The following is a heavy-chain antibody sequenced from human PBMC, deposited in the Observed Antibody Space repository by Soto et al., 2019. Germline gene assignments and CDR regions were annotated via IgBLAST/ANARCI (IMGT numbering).Heavy chain of an antibody. D-gene: IGHD4-17*01. CDR2: IYWDDYK. CDR1: GFSLSTSGVG. CDR3: ARKGYSDYTIDY. V-gene: IGHV2-5*02. Sequence: QITLKESGPSLVKPTQTLTLTCTFSGFSLSTSGVGVGWFRQPPGKALEWLAVIYWDDYKHYSPSLKSRLTIPKDTSKNQVVLTMTNMHPVDTATYYCARKGYSDYTIDYWGQGTLVTVSS. J-gene: IGHJ4*02.